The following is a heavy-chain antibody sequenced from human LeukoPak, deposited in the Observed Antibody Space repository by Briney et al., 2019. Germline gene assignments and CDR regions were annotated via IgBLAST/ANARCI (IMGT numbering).Heavy chain of an antibody. CDR1: GGSIRNYY. V-gene: IGHV4-59*01. J-gene: IGHJ4*02. CDR3: ASGISGYSRIFDY. D-gene: IGHD6-13*01. Sequence: SETLSLTCTVSGGSIRNYYCSSIRQPPGKGLEWIGYIFHGGSTNYNPSLKSRVTISVDTSKNQFTLRLNSVTAADTDVYYCASGISGYSRIFDYWGQGTLVTVSS. CDR2: IFHGGST.